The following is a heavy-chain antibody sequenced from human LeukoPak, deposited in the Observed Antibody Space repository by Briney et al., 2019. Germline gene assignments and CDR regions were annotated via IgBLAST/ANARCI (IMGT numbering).Heavy chain of an antibody. J-gene: IGHJ1*01. D-gene: IGHD3-10*01. Sequence: GAPVKVSCKASGYTFTSYDINWVRQATGQGLEWMGWMNPNSGNTGYAQKFQGRVTMTRNTSISTAYMELSSLRSEDTAVYYCARAGREAYYYGSGSYYPHAWGQGTLVTVSS. CDR3: ARAGREAYYYGSGSYYPHA. CDR2: MNPNSGNT. V-gene: IGHV1-8*01. CDR1: GYTFTSYD.